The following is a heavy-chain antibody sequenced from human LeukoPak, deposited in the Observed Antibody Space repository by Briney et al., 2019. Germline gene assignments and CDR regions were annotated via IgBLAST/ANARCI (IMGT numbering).Heavy chain of an antibody. J-gene: IGHJ4*02. CDR1: GFTFSSYA. Sequence: PGGSLRLSCAASGFTFSSYAMSWVRQAPGKGLEWVSGITASGGTTYYADSVKGRFTISRDNSKNTLYLQMNSLRAEDTAVYYCANGDYYDSSGYLNFDYWGQGTLVTVSS. V-gene: IGHV3-23*01. CDR2: ITASGGTT. D-gene: IGHD3-22*01. CDR3: ANGDYYDSSGYLNFDY.